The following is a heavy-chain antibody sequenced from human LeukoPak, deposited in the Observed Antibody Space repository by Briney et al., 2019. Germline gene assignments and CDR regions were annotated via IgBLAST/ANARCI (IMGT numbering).Heavy chain of an antibody. J-gene: IGHJ4*02. CDR1: GFTFSSYW. CDR2: INSDGSST. V-gene: IGHV3-74*01. D-gene: IGHD3-3*01. CDR3: ARIDDFWSGYDY. Sequence: PGGSLRLSCAASGFTFSSYWMHWVRQAPGKGLVWVSRINSDGSSTSYADSVKGRFTISRDNAKNTLYLQMNSLRAEDTAVYYCARIDDFWSGYDYWGQGTLVTVSS.